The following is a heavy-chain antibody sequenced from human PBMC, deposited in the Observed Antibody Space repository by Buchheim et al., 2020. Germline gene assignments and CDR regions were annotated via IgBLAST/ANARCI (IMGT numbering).Heavy chain of an antibody. D-gene: IGHD3-3*01. CDR2: IYYSGST. Sequence: QLQLQESGPGLVKPSETLSLTCTVSGGPISSSSYYWGWIRQPPGKGLEWIGSIYYSGSTYYNPSLKSRVTISVDTSKNQFSLKLSSVTAADTAVYYCARTHYYDFWSGPWRWFDPWGQGTL. CDR1: GGPISSSSYY. J-gene: IGHJ5*02. CDR3: ARTHYYDFWSGPWRWFDP. V-gene: IGHV4-39*01.